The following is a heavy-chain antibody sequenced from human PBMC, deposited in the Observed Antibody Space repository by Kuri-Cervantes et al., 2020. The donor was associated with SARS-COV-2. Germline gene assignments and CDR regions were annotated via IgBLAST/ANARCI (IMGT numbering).Heavy chain of an antibody. V-gene: IGHV4-34*01. J-gene: IGHJ3*02. CDR2: INHSGST. D-gene: IGHD3-3*01. CDR1: GGSFSGYY. Sequence: SETLSLTCAVYGGSFSGYYWSWIRQPPGKGLEWIGEINHSGSTNYNPSLKSRVTISVDTSKNQFSLKLSSVTAADTAVYYCARGKITIFGEKSFDIWGQGTMVTVSS. CDR3: ARGKITIFGEKSFDI.